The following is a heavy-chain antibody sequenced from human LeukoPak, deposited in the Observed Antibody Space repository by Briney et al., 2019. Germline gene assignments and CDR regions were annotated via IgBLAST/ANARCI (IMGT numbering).Heavy chain of an antibody. V-gene: IGHV3-30*04. CDR1: GLTFSGNV. D-gene: IGHD2-15*01. CDR2: TSYDETIK. J-gene: IGHJ4*02. Sequence: GGSLRLSCAASGLTFSGNVLHWVRQAPGKGLEWVAATSYDETIKFYGDSVKGRFTISRDNSKSTLCLQMNSLRAEDTAVYYCAKQLGYCSDGSCYFPYWGQGTLVTVSS. CDR3: AKQLGYCSDGSCYFPY.